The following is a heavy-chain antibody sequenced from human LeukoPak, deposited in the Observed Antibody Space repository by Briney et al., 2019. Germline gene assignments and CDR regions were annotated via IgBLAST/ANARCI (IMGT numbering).Heavy chain of an antibody. CDR1: GGSISSGGYY. D-gene: IGHD4-17*01. V-gene: IGHV4-31*03. CDR3: ARGPEDDTVSHFDY. J-gene: IGHJ4*02. Sequence: PSETLSLTCTVSGGSISSGGYYWSWIRQHPGKGLEWIGYIYYSGSTYYNPSLKSRVTISADTSKNQFSLKLSSVTAADTAVYYCARGPEDDTVSHFDYWGQGTLVTVSS. CDR2: IYYSGST.